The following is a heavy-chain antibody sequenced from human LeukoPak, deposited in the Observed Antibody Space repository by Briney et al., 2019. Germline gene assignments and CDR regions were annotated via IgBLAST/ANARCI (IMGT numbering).Heavy chain of an antibody. CDR3: ARKIVVVPAAMRFDP. V-gene: IGHV4-31*03. Sequence: SQTLSLTSTVSGGSISSGCYYWSWIRQHRGKGLEWFGYIYYSGSTYYNPSLKSRVTISVDTSKNQFSLKLSSVTAADTAVYYCARKIVVVPAAMRFDPWGQGTLVTVSS. D-gene: IGHD2-2*01. J-gene: IGHJ5*02. CDR1: GGSISSGCYY. CDR2: IYYSGST.